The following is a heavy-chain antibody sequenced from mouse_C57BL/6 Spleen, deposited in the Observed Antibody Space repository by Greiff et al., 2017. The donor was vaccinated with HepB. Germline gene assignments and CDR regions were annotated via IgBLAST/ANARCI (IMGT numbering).Heavy chain of an antibody. D-gene: IGHD2-3*01. CDR2: INPSTGGT. CDR3: ASPDGYYEAWFAY. CDR1: GYSFTGYY. J-gene: IGHJ3*01. V-gene: IGHV1-42*01. Sequence: VQLKQSGPELVKPGASVKISCKASGYSFTGYYMNWVKQSPEKSLEWIGEINPSTGGTTYNQKFKAKATLTVDKSSSTAYMQLKSLTSEDSAVYYCASPDGYYEAWFAYWGQGTLVTVSA.